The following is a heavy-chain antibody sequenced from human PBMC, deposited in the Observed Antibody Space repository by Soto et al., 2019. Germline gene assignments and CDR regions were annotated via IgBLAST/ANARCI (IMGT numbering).Heavy chain of an antibody. V-gene: IGHV3-7*04. CDR1: GFTFSGRW. CDR2: ISPVGSKR. D-gene: IGHD3-16*01. J-gene: IGHJ4*02. Sequence: EVQLVESGGGLVQPGGSLRISCEATGFTFSGRWMSWVRQAPGKGLELVANISPVGSKRDHVDSVRGRFTGSRDNAKNLLCLERDSRRAEAAAVYYCARQGAYTLGRWGQGTLVTVSS. CDR3: ARQGAYTLGR.